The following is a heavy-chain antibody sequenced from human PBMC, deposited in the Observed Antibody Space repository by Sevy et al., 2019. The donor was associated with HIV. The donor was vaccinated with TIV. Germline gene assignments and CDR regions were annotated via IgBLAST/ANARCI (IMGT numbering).Heavy chain of an antibody. Sequence: GGSLRLSCAASGFTFSSYGMHWVRQAPGKGLEWVAFIRYDGSNKYYADSVKGRFTISRDNSKNTLYLQMNSLRAEDTAVYYCAKDRVPWIQLWLQVDYWGQGTLVTVSS. D-gene: IGHD5-18*01. CDR1: GFTFSSYG. J-gene: IGHJ4*02. CDR2: IRYDGSNK. CDR3: AKDRVPWIQLWLQVDY. V-gene: IGHV3-30*02.